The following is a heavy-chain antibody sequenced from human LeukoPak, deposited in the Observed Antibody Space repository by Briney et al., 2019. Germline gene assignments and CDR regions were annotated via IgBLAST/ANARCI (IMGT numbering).Heavy chain of an antibody. CDR3: AKEGPAADQDDDY. V-gene: IGHV3-30*02. CDR1: GFTFSSYG. D-gene: IGHD2-2*01. Sequence: PGGSLRLSCAASGFTFSSYGMHWVRQAPGKGLEWVAFIRYDGSNKYYADSVKGRFTISRDNSKNTLYLQMNSLRAEDTAVYYCAKEGPAADQDDDYWGQGTLVTVSS. CDR2: IRYDGSNK. J-gene: IGHJ4*02.